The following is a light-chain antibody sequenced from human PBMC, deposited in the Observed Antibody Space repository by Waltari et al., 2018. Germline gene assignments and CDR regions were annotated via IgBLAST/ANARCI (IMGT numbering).Light chain of an antibody. CDR1: SSDVGGYKF. J-gene: IGLJ1*01. CDR3: SSYAGSNNLV. V-gene: IGLV2-8*01. Sequence: QSALTQPPSASGSPGQSVTISCTGTSSDVGGYKFVSWYQQHPGRAPKLMIYEVNQRPSGVPDRFSGPNSGNTASLTVSGLQAEDEADYYCSSYAGSNNLVFGTGTKVTVL. CDR2: EVN.